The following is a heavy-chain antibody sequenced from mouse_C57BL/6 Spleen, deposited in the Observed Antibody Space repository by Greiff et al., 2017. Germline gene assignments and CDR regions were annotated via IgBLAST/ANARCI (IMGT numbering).Heavy chain of an antibody. CDR3: ARAPLAYYFDY. CDR1: GYAFTNYL. J-gene: IGHJ2*01. V-gene: IGHV1-54*01. CDR2: INPGSGGT. Sequence: VQLQQSGAELVRPGTSVKVSCKASGYAFTNYLIEWVKQRPGQGLEWIGVINPGSGGTNYNEKFKGKATLTADTSSSTAYMQLSSLTSEDSAVYFCARAPLAYYFDYWGRGTTLTVSS.